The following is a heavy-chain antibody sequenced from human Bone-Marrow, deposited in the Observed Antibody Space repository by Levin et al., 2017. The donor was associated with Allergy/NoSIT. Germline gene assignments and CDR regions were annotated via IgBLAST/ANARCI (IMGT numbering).Heavy chain of an antibody. CDR3: ARVTGRRWLEGYDAFDI. J-gene: IGHJ3*02. CDR2: INPSGGST. V-gene: IGHV1-46*01. Sequence: GESLKISCKASGYTFTSYYMHWVRQAPGQGLEWMGIINPSGGSTSYAQKFQGRVTMTRDTSTSTVYMELSSLRSEDTAVYYCARVTGRRWLEGYDAFDIWGQGTMVTVSS. CDR1: GYTFTSYY. D-gene: IGHD6-19*01.